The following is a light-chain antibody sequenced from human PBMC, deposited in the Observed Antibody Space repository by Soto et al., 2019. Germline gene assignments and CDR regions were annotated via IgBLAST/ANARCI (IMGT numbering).Light chain of an antibody. CDR3: MQSLRKPWK. CDR1: QSLLYSNGFNC. J-gene: IGKJ1*01. Sequence: DLVMTQSPLSLSVTPGESASISCRSSQSLLYSNGFNCLDWYLQKPGQSPQLLIYMASYRASGVPDRFSGSGSGTDFTREISRVDAEDVGVYYCMQSLRKPWKCSQGTKVDIK. V-gene: IGKV2-28*01. CDR2: MAS.